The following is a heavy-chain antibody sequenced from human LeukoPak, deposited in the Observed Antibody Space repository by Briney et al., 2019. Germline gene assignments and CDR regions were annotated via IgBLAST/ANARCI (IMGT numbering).Heavy chain of an antibody. CDR2: IYRGGTI. D-gene: IGHD6-13*01. J-gene: IGHJ5*02. CDR1: GGSISDYY. V-gene: IGHV4-4*09. CDR3: ARHWLEAAKTYSYWFDP. Sequence: SETLSLTCSVSGGSISDYYWSWIRQPPGKGLEWIGYIYRGGTINYNPSVKSRVTMSLDTSKNQISLMLNSVTAADPAIYYCARHWLEAAKTYSYWFDPWGQGTLVTVSS.